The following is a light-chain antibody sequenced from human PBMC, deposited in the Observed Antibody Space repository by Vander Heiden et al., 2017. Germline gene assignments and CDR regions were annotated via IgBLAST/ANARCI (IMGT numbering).Light chain of an antibody. Sequence: SHELTQPPSVSVSPGQTARITCSGDGLPKQYAYWYQQKPGQAPVLVIYKDIERPSGIPERFSGSSSGTTVTLTISGVQAEDEGDYYGQSADSSGPWVFGGGTKLTVL. CDR2: KDI. CDR1: GLPKQY. V-gene: IGLV3-25*03. CDR3: QSADSSGPWV. J-gene: IGLJ3*02.